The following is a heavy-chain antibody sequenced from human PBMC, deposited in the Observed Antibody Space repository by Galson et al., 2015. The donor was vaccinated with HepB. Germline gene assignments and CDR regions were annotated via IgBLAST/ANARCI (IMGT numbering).Heavy chain of an antibody. CDR1: RFTFRSHA. D-gene: IGHD4-17*01. V-gene: IGHV3-30-3*01. CDR3: AREKYGDFGFDY. J-gene: IGHJ4*02. CDR2: ISYDGSNK. Sequence: SLRLSCAASRFTFRSHAMHWARQAPGKGLEWVAVISYDGSNKYYADSVKGRFTISRDNSKNTLYLQMNSLRAEDTAMYFCAREKYGDFGFDYWGQGTLVSISS.